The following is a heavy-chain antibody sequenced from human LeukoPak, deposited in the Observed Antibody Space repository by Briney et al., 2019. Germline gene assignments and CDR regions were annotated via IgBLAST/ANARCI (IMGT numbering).Heavy chain of an antibody. D-gene: IGHD3-9*01. Sequence: GGSLRLSCTASGFTFGDYAMSWVRQAPGKGLEWVGFIRSKAYGGTTEYAASVKGRFTISRDDSKSIAYLQMNSLKTEGTAVYYCTRVFDWLFSFDYWGQGTLVTVSS. V-gene: IGHV3-49*04. CDR1: GFTFGDYA. J-gene: IGHJ4*02. CDR2: IRSKAYGGTT. CDR3: TRVFDWLFSFDY.